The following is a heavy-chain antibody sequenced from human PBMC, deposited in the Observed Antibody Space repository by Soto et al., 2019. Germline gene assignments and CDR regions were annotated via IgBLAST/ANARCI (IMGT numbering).Heavy chain of an antibody. Sequence: QVQLVQSGAEVKKPGASVKVSCKASGYTFTSYAMHWVRQAPGQRLEWMGWINAGNGNTKYSQKFQGRVTITRDTSASTAYMALSSLRSEDTAVYYCARTRLRYFDWLPYYYYYGMDVWGQGTTVTVSS. CDR3: ARTRLRYFDWLPYYYYYGMDV. D-gene: IGHD3-9*01. J-gene: IGHJ6*01. CDR2: INAGNGNT. CDR1: GYTFTSYA. V-gene: IGHV1-3*01.